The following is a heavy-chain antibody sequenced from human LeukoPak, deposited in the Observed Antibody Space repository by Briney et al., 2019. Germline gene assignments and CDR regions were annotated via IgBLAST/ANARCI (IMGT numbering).Heavy chain of an antibody. D-gene: IGHD1-26*01. CDR1: GGTFNNYG. Sequence: SVKVSCKGSGGTFNNYGLNWVRQAPGQGLEWMGGIIPVYGTANYAQKLRDRVTITSDESTSTTYMELSSLRSEDTAVYYCARSGGLGASNADAFDIWGQGTTVTVSS. CDR2: IIPVYGTA. V-gene: IGHV1-69*13. J-gene: IGHJ3*02. CDR3: ARSGGLGASNADAFDI.